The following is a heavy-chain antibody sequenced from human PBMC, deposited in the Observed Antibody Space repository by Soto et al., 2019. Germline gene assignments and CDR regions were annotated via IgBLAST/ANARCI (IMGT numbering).Heavy chain of an antibody. CDR2: VYPGDSDT. CDR3: ARCGFGEFHPHFDYYYYGMDV. CDR1: GYTFTNYW. V-gene: IGHV5-51*01. D-gene: IGHD3-10*01. J-gene: IGHJ6*02. Sequence: GESLKISCKGSGYTFTNYWIAWVRQMPGKGLEWIGIVYPGDSDTRYSPSFQGQVTISADRSSRTAYLQWSSLKASDTAIYYCARCGFGEFHPHFDYYYYGMDVWGQGTSVTVSS.